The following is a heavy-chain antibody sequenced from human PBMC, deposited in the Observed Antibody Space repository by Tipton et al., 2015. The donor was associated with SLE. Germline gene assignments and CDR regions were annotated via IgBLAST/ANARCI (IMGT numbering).Heavy chain of an antibody. CDR3: AREVGVYWFDP. Sequence: TLSLTCAVYGGSFSGYYWSWIRQPPGKGLEWIGEINHSGSTNYNPSLKSRVTISVDTSKNQFSLKLSSVTAADTAVYYCAREVGVYWFDPWGQGTLVTVSS. V-gene: IGHV4-34*01. D-gene: IGHD2-8*01. CDR1: GGSFSGYY. J-gene: IGHJ5*02. CDR2: INHSGST.